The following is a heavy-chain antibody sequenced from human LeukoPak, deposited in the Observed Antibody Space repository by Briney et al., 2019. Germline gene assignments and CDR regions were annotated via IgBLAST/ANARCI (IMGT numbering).Heavy chain of an antibody. J-gene: IGHJ4*02. CDR3: ASVTMVRGPHFDY. Sequence: GGSLRLSCAASGFTLSSFWMSWVRQAPGKGLEWVSVMYSGGSTYYADSVEGRFTISRDNSKNTVYLQMNSLRAEDTAVYYCASVTMVRGPHFDYWGQGTLVTVSS. CDR2: MYSGGST. CDR1: GFTLSSFW. V-gene: IGHV3-53*01. D-gene: IGHD3-10*01.